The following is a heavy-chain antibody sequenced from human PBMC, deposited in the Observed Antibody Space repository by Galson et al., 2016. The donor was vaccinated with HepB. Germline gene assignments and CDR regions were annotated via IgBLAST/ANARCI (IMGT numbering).Heavy chain of an antibody. D-gene: IGHD3-3*01. Sequence: SETLSLTCIVSGGSIGSSGHFWGWIRQPPGKSLQWIGSVSYGSTYYNPSLKSRVTISVDTSRNQFSMKFNSVIATDTAVYYCAKYKSSGQTDAFDIWGQGTMVTVSS. CDR1: GGSIGSSGHF. CDR2: VSYGST. CDR3: AKYKSSGQTDAFDI. V-gene: IGHV4-39*01. J-gene: IGHJ3*02.